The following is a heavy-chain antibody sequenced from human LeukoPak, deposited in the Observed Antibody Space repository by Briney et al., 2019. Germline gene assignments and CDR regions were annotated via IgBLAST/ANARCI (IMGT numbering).Heavy chain of an antibody. D-gene: IGHD6-19*01. CDR2: ISYDGSNK. V-gene: IGHV3-30-3*01. Sequence: GGSLRLSCAASGFTFNSYAMHWVRQAPGKGLEWVAVISYDGSNKYYADSVKGRFTISRDNSQHTLYLQMNSLRAEDTAVYYCAGLSWGSGWSGPRAHFDYWGQGTLVTVSS. CDR1: GFTFNSYA. J-gene: IGHJ4*02. CDR3: AGLSWGSGWSGPRAHFDY.